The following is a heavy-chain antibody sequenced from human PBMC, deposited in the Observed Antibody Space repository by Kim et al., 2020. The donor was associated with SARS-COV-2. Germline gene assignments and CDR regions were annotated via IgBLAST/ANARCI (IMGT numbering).Heavy chain of an antibody. Sequence: ASVKVSCKASGYTFTGYYMHWVRQAPGQGLEWMGWINPNSGGTNYAQKFQGRVTMTRDTSISTAYMELSRLRSDDTAVYYCARDGQLERRRTLYGMDVWGQGTTVTVSS. CDR1: GYTFTGYY. V-gene: IGHV1-2*02. J-gene: IGHJ6*02. CDR2: INPNSGGT. D-gene: IGHD1-1*01. CDR3: ARDGQLERRRTLYGMDV.